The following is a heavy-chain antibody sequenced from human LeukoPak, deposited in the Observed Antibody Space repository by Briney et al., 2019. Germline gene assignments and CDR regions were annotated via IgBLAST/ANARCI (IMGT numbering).Heavy chain of an antibody. CDR3: AKWGDYDVLTGYYDPDY. V-gene: IGHV3-23*01. CDR2: ITGSGGIT. CDR1: GFTFSNYA. D-gene: IGHD3-9*01. J-gene: IGHJ4*02. Sequence: GGSLRLSCVASGFTFSNYAMSWVRQAPGKGLEWASAITGSGGITYYADSVKGRFTISRDNSKNTLYLQMNSLRAEDTAVYYCAKWGDYDVLTGYYDPDYWGQGTLVTVSS.